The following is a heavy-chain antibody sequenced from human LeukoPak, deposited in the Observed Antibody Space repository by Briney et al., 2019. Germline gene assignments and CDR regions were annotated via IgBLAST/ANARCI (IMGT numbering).Heavy chain of an antibody. D-gene: IGHD3-22*01. CDR2: INHSGST. V-gene: IGHV4-34*01. CDR3: ARGPNYYDISGDDY. CDR1: GGSFSGYY. J-gene: IGHJ4*02. Sequence: PSETLSLTCAVYGGSFSGYYWSWIRQPPGKGLEWIGEINHSGSTNYNPSLKSRVTISVDTSKNQFSLKLSSVTAADTAVYYCARGPNYYDISGDDYWGQGTLVTVSS.